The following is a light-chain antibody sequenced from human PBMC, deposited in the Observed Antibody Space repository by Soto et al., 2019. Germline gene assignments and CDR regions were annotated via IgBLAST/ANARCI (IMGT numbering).Light chain of an antibody. Sequence: DIQMTQSPSSLSASVGDRVTITCRASQGISNYLAWYQQKPGKVPKLLIYAASTLQSGVPSRFSGSGSGTDFTLTISSLQPEDVATYYCQKYHSAPPWTFGPAPKVDIK. CDR3: QKYHSAPPWT. CDR2: AAS. CDR1: QGISNY. V-gene: IGKV1-27*01. J-gene: IGKJ1*01.